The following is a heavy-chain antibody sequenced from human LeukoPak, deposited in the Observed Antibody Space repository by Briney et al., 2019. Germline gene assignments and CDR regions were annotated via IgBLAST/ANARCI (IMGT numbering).Heavy chain of an antibody. CDR2: INPRGST. V-gene: IGHV4-34*01. CDR1: GGSFSGYY. D-gene: IGHD5-24*01. Sequence: PSETLSLTCGVYGGSFSGYYWSWLRQPPGKGREWIGEINPRGSTNYNPSLKSRVTLSQETSKNQFSLTLNSVTAADTAVYYCARRRLGYYFDYWGQGTLVTVSS. J-gene: IGHJ4*02. CDR3: ARRRLGYYFDY.